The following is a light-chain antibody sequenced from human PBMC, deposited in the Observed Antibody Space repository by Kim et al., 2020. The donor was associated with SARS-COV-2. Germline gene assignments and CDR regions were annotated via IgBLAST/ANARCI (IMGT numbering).Light chain of an antibody. J-gene: IGLJ1*01. CDR1: NIGSKS. CDR2: YDS. Sequence: SYELTQPPSVSVAPGKTARITCGGNNIGSKSVHWYQQKPGQAPVLVIYYDSDRPSGIPERFSGSNSGNTATLTISRVEAGDEADYSCQVWDSSSDLYVFG. V-gene: IGLV3-21*04. CDR3: QVWDSSSDLYV.